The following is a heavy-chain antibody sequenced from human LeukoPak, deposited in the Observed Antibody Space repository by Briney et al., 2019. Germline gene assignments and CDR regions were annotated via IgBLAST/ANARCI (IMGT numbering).Heavy chain of an antibody. J-gene: IGHJ6*02. CDR2: INPNSGGT. CDR3: ARGYCSSTSCYIYYYYGMDV. CDR1: GYTLTELS. Sequence: ASVKVSCKVSGYTLTELSMHWVRQAPGQGLEWMGWINPNSGGTNYAQKFQGRVTMTRDTSISTAYMELSRLRSDDTAVYYCARGYCSSTSCYIYYYYGMDVWGQGTTVTVSS. V-gene: IGHV1-2*02. D-gene: IGHD2-2*02.